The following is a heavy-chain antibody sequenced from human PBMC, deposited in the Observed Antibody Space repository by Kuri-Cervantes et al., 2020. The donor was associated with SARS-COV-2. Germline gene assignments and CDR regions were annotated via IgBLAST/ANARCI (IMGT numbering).Heavy chain of an antibody. CDR2: IIPILGIA. CDR3: ARDSYYDSSGYWGRGYYYYGMDV. D-gene: IGHD3-22*01. Sequence: SVKVSCKASGGTFSSYAISWVRQAPGQGLEWMGRIIPILGIANYAQKFQGRVTITADKSTSTAYMELSSLRSEDTAVYYCARDSYYDSSGYWGRGYYYYGMDVWGQGTTVTVSS. V-gene: IGHV1-69*04. J-gene: IGHJ6*02. CDR1: GGTFSSYA.